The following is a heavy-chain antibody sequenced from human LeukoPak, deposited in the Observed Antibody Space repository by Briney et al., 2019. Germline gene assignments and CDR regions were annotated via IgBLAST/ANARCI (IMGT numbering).Heavy chain of an antibody. CDR1: GYTFTNYG. Sequence: GSVKVSCKASGYTFTNYGITWVRQAPGQGLAWMGWISVYNGNTKYAQKVQGRVTMTTDTSTNTAYMELRSLRSDDTAVYYCARVRYYNISGYFPNFDYWGQGTLVTVSS. V-gene: IGHV1-18*01. D-gene: IGHD3-22*01. J-gene: IGHJ4*02. CDR3: ARVRYYNISGYFPNFDY. CDR2: ISVYNGNT.